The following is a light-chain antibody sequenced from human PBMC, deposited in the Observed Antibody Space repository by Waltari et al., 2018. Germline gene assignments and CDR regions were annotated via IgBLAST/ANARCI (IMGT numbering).Light chain of an antibody. CDR2: GIS. Sequence: DIQMTQSPSSLSASVGDRVTITCRASQTIPRYLNWYQQKPGKAPKLLIYGISNLHSGVQSRFSGSGSGTDFTLTISSLQPEDFATYYCQQSTSIPLTFGGGTKVDIK. V-gene: IGKV1-39*01. J-gene: IGKJ4*01. CDR1: QTIPRY. CDR3: QQSTSIPLT.